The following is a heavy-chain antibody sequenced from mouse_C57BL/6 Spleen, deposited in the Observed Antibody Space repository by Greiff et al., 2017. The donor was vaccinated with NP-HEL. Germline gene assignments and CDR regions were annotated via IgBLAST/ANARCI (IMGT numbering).Heavy chain of an antibody. J-gene: IGHJ3*01. D-gene: IGHD2-4*01. CDR1: GYSITSGYY. V-gene: IGHV3-6*01. Sequence: VQLQESGPGLVKPSQSLSLTCSVTGYSITSGYYWNWIRQFPGNKLEWMGYISYDGSNNYNPSLKNRISITRDTSKNQFFLKLNSVTTEDTATYYCARGDYEFAYWGQGTLVTVSA. CDR2: ISYDGSN. CDR3: ARGDYEFAY.